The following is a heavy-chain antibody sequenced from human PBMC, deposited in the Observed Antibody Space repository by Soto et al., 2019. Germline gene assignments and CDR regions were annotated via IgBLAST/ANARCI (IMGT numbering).Heavy chain of an antibody. CDR1: GYTFTSYA. V-gene: IGHV1-3*01. D-gene: IGHD6-19*01. J-gene: IGHJ3*02. CDR3: ARDRGRTAVPGRNAFDI. CDR2: INAGNGNT. Sequence: QVQLVQSGAEVKKPGASVKVSCKASGYTFTSYAMHWVRQAPGQRLEWMGWINAGNGNTKYSQKFQGRVTITRDTSASTAYMDLSSLRSEDTAVYYCARDRGRTAVPGRNAFDIWGQGTMVTVSS.